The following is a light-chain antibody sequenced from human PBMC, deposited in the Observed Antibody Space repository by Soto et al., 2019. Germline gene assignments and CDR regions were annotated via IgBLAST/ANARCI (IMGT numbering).Light chain of an antibody. V-gene: IGKV1-5*03. CDR1: QTISSW. J-gene: IGKJ1*01. CDR2: KAS. CDR3: QHYNSYSEA. Sequence: DIQMTQSPSTLSGSVGDRVTITCRASQTISSWLAWYQQKPGKAPKLLIYKASTLKGGVPSRFSGSGSETEFTLTISSLQPDDFATYYCQHYNSYSEAFGQGTKV.